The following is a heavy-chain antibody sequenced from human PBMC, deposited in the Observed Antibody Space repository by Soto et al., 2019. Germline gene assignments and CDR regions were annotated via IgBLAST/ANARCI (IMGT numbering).Heavy chain of an antibody. V-gene: IGHV4-39*01. CDR1: GGSISSSSYY. CDR2: IYYSGST. D-gene: IGHD3-3*01. CDR3: ASWDYDFWSGYYPFDY. J-gene: IGHJ4*02. Sequence: PSETLSLTCTVSGGSISSSSYYWGWIRQPPGKGLEWIGSIYYSGSTYYNPSLKSRVTISVDTSKNQFSLKLSSVTAADTAVYYRASWDYDFWSGYYPFDYWGQGTLVTVSS.